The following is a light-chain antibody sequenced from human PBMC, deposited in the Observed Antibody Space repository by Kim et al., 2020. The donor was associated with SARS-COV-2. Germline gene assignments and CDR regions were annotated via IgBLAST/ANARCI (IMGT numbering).Light chain of an antibody. Sequence: VSPGERVTLSCRASQSVRFNLAWYQQHPGRPPKLLIYGASTRVTDVPVRFSGSGSETEFTLTISSLQSEDFASYFCHQYDRSPPWTFGQGTKVEI. CDR3: HQYDRSPPWT. CDR1: QSVRFN. J-gene: IGKJ1*01. V-gene: IGKV3-15*01. CDR2: GAS.